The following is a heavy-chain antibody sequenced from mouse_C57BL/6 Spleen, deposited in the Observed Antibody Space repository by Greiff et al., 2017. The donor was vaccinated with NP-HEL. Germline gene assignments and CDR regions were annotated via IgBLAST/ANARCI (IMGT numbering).Heavy chain of an antibody. CDR1: GYTFTDYY. V-gene: IGHV1-76*01. D-gene: IGHD1-1*01. Sequence: QVQLQQSGAELVRPGASVKLSCKASGYTFTDYYINWVKQRPGQGLEWIARIYPGSGNTYYNEKFKGKATLTAEKSSSTAYMQLSSLTSEDSAVYFCARDYGSSYNWYFEVWGTGTTVTVSS. CDR2: IYPGSGNT. J-gene: IGHJ1*03. CDR3: ARDYGSSYNWYFEV.